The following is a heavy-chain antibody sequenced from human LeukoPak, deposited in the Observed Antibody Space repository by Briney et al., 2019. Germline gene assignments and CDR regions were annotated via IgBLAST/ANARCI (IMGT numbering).Heavy chain of an antibody. CDR2: IWYDGSNK. Sequence: TGRSLRLSCAASGFTFSSYGMHWVRQAPGKGLEWVAVIWYDGSNKYYADSVKGRFTISRDNSKNTLYLQMNSLRAEDTAVYYCARDRERYFDWLLSPYYYYGMDVWGQGTTVTVSS. V-gene: IGHV3-33*01. D-gene: IGHD3-9*01. CDR3: ARDRERYFDWLLSPYYYYGMDV. J-gene: IGHJ6*02. CDR1: GFTFSSYG.